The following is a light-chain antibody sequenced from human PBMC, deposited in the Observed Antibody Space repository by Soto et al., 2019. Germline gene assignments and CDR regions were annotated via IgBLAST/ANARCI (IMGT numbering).Light chain of an antibody. V-gene: IGLV6-57*02. J-gene: IGLJ3*02. CDR2: EDD. CDR1: SGDIARNY. Sequence: NFMLTQPQSVSESPGGTVTISCTCSSGDIARNYVQWYQQRPGSAPSAVIHEDDQRPAGVPDRFSGSVDRSSNSASLTIAGLKTEDEADYYCQSYDSSNQGVFGGGTQLTVL. CDR3: QSYDSSNQGV.